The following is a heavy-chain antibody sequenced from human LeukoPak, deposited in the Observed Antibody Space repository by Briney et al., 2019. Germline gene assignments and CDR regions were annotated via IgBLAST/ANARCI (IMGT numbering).Heavy chain of an antibody. CDR2: IKQDGSDK. Sequence: PGGSLRLSCVASGFTFSSYWMSWVRQARAKGLEWVANIKQDGSDKYYVDSVKGRFTISRDNAKNSLYLQMNSLRAEDTAVYYCARVGIYYYYGMDVWGQGTTVTVSS. V-gene: IGHV3-7*03. D-gene: IGHD1-14*01. J-gene: IGHJ6*02. CDR3: ARVGIYYYYGMDV. CDR1: GFTFSSYW.